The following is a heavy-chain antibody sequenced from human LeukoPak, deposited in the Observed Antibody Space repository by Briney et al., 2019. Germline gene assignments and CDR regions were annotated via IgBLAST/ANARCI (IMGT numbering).Heavy chain of an antibody. CDR2: IIPIFGTA. D-gene: IGHD6-13*01. CDR3: ARDRRIAAAGTDPYYYYYYMDV. V-gene: IGHV1-69*13. Sequence: SVKVSCKASGGTFSSYAISWVRQAPGQGLEWTGGIIPIFGTANYARKFQGRVTITADESTSTAYMELSSLRSEDTAVYYCARDRRIAAAGTDPYYYYYYMDVWGKGTTVTVSS. J-gene: IGHJ6*03. CDR1: GGTFSSYA.